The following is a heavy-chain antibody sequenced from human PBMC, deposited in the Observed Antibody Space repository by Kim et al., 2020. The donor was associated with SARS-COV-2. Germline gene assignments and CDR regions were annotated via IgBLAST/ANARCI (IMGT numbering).Heavy chain of an antibody. Sequence: SVKVSCKASGGTFSSYTISWVRQAPGQGLEWMGRIIPILGIANYAQKFQGRVTITADKSTSTAYMELSSLRSEDTAVYYCARGPRYSSGWYGWGQGTLVTVSS. V-gene: IGHV1-69*02. D-gene: IGHD6-19*01. CDR2: IIPILGIA. CDR1: GGTFSSYT. J-gene: IGHJ4*02. CDR3: ARGPRYSSGWYG.